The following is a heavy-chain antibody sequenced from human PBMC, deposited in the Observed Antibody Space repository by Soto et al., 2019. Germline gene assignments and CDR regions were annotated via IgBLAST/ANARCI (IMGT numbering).Heavy chain of an antibody. Sequence: PSETLSLTCTVSGGSVSSGTYYWSWIRQPPGKGLEWVGFVYYTGRTNYNPSLKSRVTISVDTSRNQFSLMMTSVTAADTAVYYCARDFDYFDSWGHGSLVTVSS. CDR3: ARDFDYFDS. J-gene: IGHJ4*01. CDR1: GGSVSSGTYY. V-gene: IGHV4-61*01. D-gene: IGHD3-3*01. CDR2: VYYTGRT.